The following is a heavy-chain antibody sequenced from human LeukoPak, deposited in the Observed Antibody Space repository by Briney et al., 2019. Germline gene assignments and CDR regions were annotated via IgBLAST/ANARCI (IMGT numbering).Heavy chain of an antibody. CDR1: GYTFTSYY. Sequence: GASVKVSCKASGYTFTSYYMHWVRQAPGQGLEWMGIINPSGGSTSYAQKFQGRVTMTTDTSTTTAYMELRSLRSDDTAVYYCAGVDLAWSDGSGYYRDWFDPWGQGTLVTVSS. CDR2: INPSGGST. D-gene: IGHD3-22*01. J-gene: IGHJ5*02. V-gene: IGHV1-46*01. CDR3: AGVDLAWSDGSGYYRDWFDP.